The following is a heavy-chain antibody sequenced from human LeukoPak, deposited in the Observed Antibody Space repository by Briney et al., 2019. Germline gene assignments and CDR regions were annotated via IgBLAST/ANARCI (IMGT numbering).Heavy chain of an antibody. V-gene: IGHV3-48*01. D-gene: IGHD2-8*01. J-gene: IGHJ4*02. CDR2: ISSSSSTI. CDR1: GFTFSSYS. CDR3: AKTRPAARLLGVFDY. Sequence: TGGSLRLSCAASGFTFSSYSMNWVRQAPGKGLEWVSYISSSSSTIYYADSVKGRFTISRDNAKNSLYLQMNSLRAEDTAVYYCAKTRPAARLLGVFDYWGQGTLVTVSS.